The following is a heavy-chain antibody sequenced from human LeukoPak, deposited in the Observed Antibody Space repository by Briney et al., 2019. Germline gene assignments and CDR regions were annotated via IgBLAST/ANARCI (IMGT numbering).Heavy chain of an antibody. D-gene: IGHD3-22*01. V-gene: IGHV3-23*01. CDR2: ISGSGGST. J-gene: IGHJ4*02. Sequence: QTGGSLRLSCAASGFTFSFYGMNWVRQAPGKGLEWVSAISGSGGSTYYADSVRGRFTISRDNSKNTLYLQMNSLRAEDTAVYYCAKDRLTYYYDSSAHFDYWGQGTLVTVSS. CDR3: AKDRLTYYYDSSAHFDY. CDR1: GFTFSFYG.